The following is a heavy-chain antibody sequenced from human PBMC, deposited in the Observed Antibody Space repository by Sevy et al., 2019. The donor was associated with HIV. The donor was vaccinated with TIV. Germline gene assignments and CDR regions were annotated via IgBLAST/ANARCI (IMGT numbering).Heavy chain of an antibody. Sequence: LGGSLRLSCAASGFTFSDYYMSWIRQAPGKGLEWVSYISSSGSTIYYADSVKGRFTISRDNAKNSLYLQMNSLRAEDTAVYYCARGILEWLLIRPLGFGYFDYWGQGTLVTVSS. D-gene: IGHD3-3*01. CDR1: GFTFSDYY. J-gene: IGHJ4*02. CDR3: ARGILEWLLIRPLGFGYFDY. V-gene: IGHV3-11*01. CDR2: ISSSGSTI.